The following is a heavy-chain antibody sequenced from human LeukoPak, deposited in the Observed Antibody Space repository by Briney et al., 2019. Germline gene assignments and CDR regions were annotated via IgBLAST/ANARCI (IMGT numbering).Heavy chain of an antibody. CDR3: AREKVAYSSSWYKGDY. J-gene: IGHJ4*02. CDR1: GGSISSSSYY. D-gene: IGHD6-13*01. V-gene: IGHV4-39*07. Sequence: TSETLSLTCTVSGGSISSSSYYWGWIRQPPGKGLEWIGSIYYSGSTYYNPSLRSRVTISVDTSKNQFSLKLSSVTAADTAVYYCAREKVAYSSSWYKGDYWGQGTLVTVSS. CDR2: IYYSGST.